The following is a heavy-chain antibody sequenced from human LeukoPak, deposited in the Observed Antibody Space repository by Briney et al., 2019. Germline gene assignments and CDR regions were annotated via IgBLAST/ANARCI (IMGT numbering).Heavy chain of an antibody. CDR3: ARDLAYSGRFYFDY. J-gene: IGHJ4*02. CDR1: GFTFSVHY. Sequence: GGSLRLSCAASGFTFSVHYMDWVRQAPGKGLEWVGRIRNKAKSHTTEYAASVKGRFTISRDDSENSLYLQMSSLKAEDTAVYYCARDLAYSGRFYFDYWGQGTLVTVSS. CDR2: IRNKAKSHTT. D-gene: IGHD5-12*01. V-gene: IGHV3-72*01.